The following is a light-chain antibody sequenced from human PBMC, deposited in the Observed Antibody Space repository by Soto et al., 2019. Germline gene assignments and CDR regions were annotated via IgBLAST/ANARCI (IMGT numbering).Light chain of an antibody. V-gene: IGLV2-14*01. CDR1: SSDVGGYAY. J-gene: IGLJ2*01. CDR3: SSYTSSTTPV. Sequence: QSALTQPASVSGSPGQTITISCTGTSSDVGGYAYVSWHQQYPGKVPKLVISEVSNRPSGVSHRFSGSRSGNTASLTISGLQAEDEADYHCSSYTSSTTPVFGGGTKLTVL. CDR2: EVS.